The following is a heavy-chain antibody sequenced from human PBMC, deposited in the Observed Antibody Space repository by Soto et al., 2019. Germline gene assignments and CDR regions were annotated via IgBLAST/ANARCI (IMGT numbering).Heavy chain of an antibody. J-gene: IGHJ4*02. D-gene: IGHD5-12*01. CDR1: GFTFSSYA. CDR3: ARGYSGYVPVLFDY. Sequence: PGGSLRLSCAASGFTFSSYAMHWVRQAPGKGLEYVSAISSNGGSTYYANSVKGRFTISRDNSKNTLYLQMGSLRAEDMAVYYCARGYSGYVPVLFDYWGQATLVTVSS. V-gene: IGHV3-64*01. CDR2: ISSNGGST.